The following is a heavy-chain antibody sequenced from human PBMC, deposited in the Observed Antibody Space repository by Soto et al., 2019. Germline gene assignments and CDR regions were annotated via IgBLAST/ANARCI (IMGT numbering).Heavy chain of an antibody. CDR1: GFTFSSYG. Sequence: QVQLVESGGGVVQPGRSLRLSCAASGFTFSSYGMHWVRQAPGKGLEWVAVISYHGSDKYYADSVKGRYTNSRDNSKNTVNLQMNSLRAEDTAVYYCAKEVRYYYDSRGVDAFDIWGQGTVVTVSS. D-gene: IGHD3-22*01. J-gene: IGHJ3*02. V-gene: IGHV3-30*18. CDR2: ISYHGSDK. CDR3: AKEVRYYYDSRGVDAFDI.